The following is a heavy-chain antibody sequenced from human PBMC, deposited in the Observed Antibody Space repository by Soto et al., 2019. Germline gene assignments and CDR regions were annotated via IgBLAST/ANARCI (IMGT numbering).Heavy chain of an antibody. CDR3: TTVRGQQLVFYYYGMDV. J-gene: IGHJ6*02. CDR2: IKSKTDGGTT. V-gene: IGHV3-15*07. Sequence: PGGSMKLSCAASGFTFSNAGMNWARQAPGKGLEWVGRIKSKTDGGTTDYAAPVKGRFTISRDDSKSTLYLQMNSLKTEDTAVYYCTTVRGQQLVFYYYGMDVWGQGTTVTVSS. CDR1: GFTFSNAG. D-gene: IGHD6-13*01.